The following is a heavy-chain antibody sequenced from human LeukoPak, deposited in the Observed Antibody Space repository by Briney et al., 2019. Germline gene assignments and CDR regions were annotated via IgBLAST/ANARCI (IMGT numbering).Heavy chain of an antibody. J-gene: IGHJ4*02. CDR2: INSDGSWT. D-gene: IGHD2-2*01. CDR3: VSFYETY. CDR1: GNFW. Sequence: GGSLRLSCAASGNFWMHWVRQAPGKGLVWVSHINSDGSWTSYADSVKGRFTISKDNAKNTVYLQMNNLRAEDTAVYYCVSFYETYWGRGTLVTVSS. V-gene: IGHV3-74*01.